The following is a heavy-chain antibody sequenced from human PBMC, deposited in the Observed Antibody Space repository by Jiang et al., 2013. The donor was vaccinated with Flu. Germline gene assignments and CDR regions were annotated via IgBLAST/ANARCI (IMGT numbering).Heavy chain of an antibody. CDR2: INTNTGNP. CDR3: ALSSPRFTTKIPDAFDI. CDR1: GYTLTSYA. J-gene: IGHJ3*02. V-gene: IGHV7-4-1*02. Sequence: QSGSELKKPGASVKVSCKISGYTLTSYAMNWVRQAPGQGLEWMGWINTNTGNPTYAQGFTGRFVFSLDTSVRTAYLQISSLKAEDIAVYYCALSSPRFTTKIPDAFDIWGQGTMVTVSS. D-gene: IGHD3-22*01.